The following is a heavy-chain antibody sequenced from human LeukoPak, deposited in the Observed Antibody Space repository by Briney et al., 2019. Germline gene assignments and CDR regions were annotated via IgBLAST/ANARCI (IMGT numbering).Heavy chain of an antibody. J-gene: IGHJ4*02. Sequence: PSETLSLTCTVSGGSISTYYWSWIRQPPGKELEWIGYNSYSGSTNYNPSLKSRVTISVDTSKNQFSLRLSSVTAADTALYYCASLAGRSSSWRAYYFDYWGQGTLVTVSS. CDR3: ASLAGRSSSWRAYYFDY. CDR2: NSYSGST. CDR1: GGSISTYY. D-gene: IGHD6-13*01. V-gene: IGHV4-59*08.